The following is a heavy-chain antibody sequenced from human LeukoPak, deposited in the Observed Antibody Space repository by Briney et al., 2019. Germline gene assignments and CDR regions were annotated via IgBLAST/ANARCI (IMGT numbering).Heavy chain of an antibody. D-gene: IGHD3-3*01. CDR3: ARDRRMLYYDFWSGYYDTHLYYFDY. CDR1: TSR. Sequence: GASVKVSCKATSRISWVRQAPGQGLEWMGWISAYNGNTNYAQKLQGRVTMTTDTSTSTAYMELRSLRSDDTAVYYCARDRRMLYYDFWSGYYDTHLYYFDYWGQGTLVTVSS. V-gene: IGHV1-18*01. J-gene: IGHJ4*02. CDR2: ISAYNGNT.